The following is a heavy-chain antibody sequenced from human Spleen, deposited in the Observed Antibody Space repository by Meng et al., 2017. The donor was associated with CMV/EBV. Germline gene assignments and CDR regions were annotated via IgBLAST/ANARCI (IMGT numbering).Heavy chain of an antibody. V-gene: IGHV4-34*01. Sequence: SETLSLTCDVHGGSFNAYYWTWIRQPPGKGLEWIGEINHSGIPKYNPSLQSRVTILVDTSKNQFSLKLTSVTAADTAVYYCARVQYNWNYGVGRYYYYDMDVWGQGTTVTVSS. CDR2: INHSGIP. D-gene: IGHD1-7*01. CDR3: ARVQYNWNYGVGRYYYYDMDV. CDR1: GGSFNAYY. J-gene: IGHJ6*02.